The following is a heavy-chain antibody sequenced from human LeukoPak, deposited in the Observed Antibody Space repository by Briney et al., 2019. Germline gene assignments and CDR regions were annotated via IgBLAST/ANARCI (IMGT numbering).Heavy chain of an antibody. V-gene: IGHV3-23*01. CDR1: GFTLSTNA. D-gene: IGHD1-26*01. J-gene: IGHJ4*02. Sequence: GGSLRLSCLTSGFTLSTNAMSWVRQAPGKGLEWISGISGSGASSYYADSVKGRFTISRDDSRNTLYLQMNSLRGDDTAVYYCAKDVGKWESLHFFDYWGQGTLVTVSS. CDR3: AKDVGKWESLHFFDY. CDR2: ISGSGASS.